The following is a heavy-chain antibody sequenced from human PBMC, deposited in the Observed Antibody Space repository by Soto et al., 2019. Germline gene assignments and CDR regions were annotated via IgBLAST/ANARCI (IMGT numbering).Heavy chain of an antibody. CDR2: INPDGGGT. Sequence: ASLQVHCKASGYTFTSCPIHWVRQAPGQGLELVGWINPDGGGTNFAQKFQGRVTMNRDTSISTAYMELSRLTSGDAAVYYCARDRDGLYYDGSGYPDAFDIWGQGTMVTVSS. CDR3: ARDRDGLYYDGSGYPDAFDI. J-gene: IGHJ3*02. V-gene: IGHV1-2*02. CDR1: GYTFTSCP. D-gene: IGHD3-22*01.